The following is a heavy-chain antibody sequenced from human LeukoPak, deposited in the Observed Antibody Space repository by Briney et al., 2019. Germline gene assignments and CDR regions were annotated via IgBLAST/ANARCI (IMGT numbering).Heavy chain of an antibody. Sequence: GGSLRLSCAASGFTFSSYAMSWVRQAPGKGLEWVSAISGSGGSTYYADSVKGRFTISRDNSKNTLYLQMNSLRAEDTAVYYCASTHKSGRDGYNYPNFDYWGQGTLVTASS. V-gene: IGHV3-23*01. D-gene: IGHD5-24*01. CDR1: GFTFSSYA. CDR2: ISGSGGST. CDR3: ASTHKSGRDGYNYPNFDY. J-gene: IGHJ4*02.